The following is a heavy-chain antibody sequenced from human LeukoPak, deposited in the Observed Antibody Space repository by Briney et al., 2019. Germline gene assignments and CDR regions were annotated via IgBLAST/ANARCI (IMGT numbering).Heavy chain of an antibody. D-gene: IGHD2/OR15-2a*01. CDR3: ARRDAGSFFY. CDR2: IYYSGST. CDR1: GGSISSSSYY. J-gene: IGHJ4*02. V-gene: IGHV4-39*01. Sequence: AETLSLTCTVSGGSISSSSYYWGWIRQPPGKGLEWIGSIYYSGSTYYNPSLKSRVTISVDTSKNQFSLKLSSVTAADTAVYYCARRDAGSFFYWGQGTLVTVSS.